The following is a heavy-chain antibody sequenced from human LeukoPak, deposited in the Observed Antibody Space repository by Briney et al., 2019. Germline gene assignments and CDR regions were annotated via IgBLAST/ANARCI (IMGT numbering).Heavy chain of an antibody. Sequence: PGGSLRLSCAASGFTVSSNYMSWVRQAPGKGLEWVSVTYSGGSTYYADSVKGRFTISRDNSKNTLYLQMNSLRAEDTAVYYCARDGRRDGYNLTYAFDYWGQGTLVTVSS. D-gene: IGHD5-24*01. CDR3: ARDGRRDGYNLTYAFDY. V-gene: IGHV3-53*01. CDR1: GFTVSSNY. J-gene: IGHJ4*02. CDR2: TYSGGST.